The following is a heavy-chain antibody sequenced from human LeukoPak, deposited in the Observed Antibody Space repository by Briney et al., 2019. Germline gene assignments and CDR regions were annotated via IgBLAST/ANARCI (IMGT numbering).Heavy chain of an antibody. CDR1: GYTLTELS. V-gene: IGHV1-24*01. CDR2: FDPEDGET. CDR3: ATEYSSGWYGGFDY. Sequence: ASVKVSCKVSGYTLTELSMHWVRQAPGKGLEWMGGFDPEDGETIYAQKFQGRVTMTEDTSTDTAYMELSSLRTEDTAVYYCATEYSSGWYGGFDYWGQGTLVTVSS. D-gene: IGHD6-19*01. J-gene: IGHJ4*02.